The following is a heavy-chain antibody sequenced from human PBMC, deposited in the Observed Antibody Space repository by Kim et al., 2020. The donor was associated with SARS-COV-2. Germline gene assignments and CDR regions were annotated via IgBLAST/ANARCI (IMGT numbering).Heavy chain of an antibody. CDR3: ARESSDIVATMGYYYGMDV. CDR1: GFTFSSYS. D-gene: IGHD5-12*01. CDR2: ISSSSSYI. V-gene: IGHV3-21*01. J-gene: IGHJ6*02. Sequence: GGSLRLSCAASGFTFSSYSMNWVRQAPGKGLEWVSSISSSSSYIYYADSVKGRFTISRDNAKNSLYLQMNSLRAEDTAVYYCARESSDIVATMGYYYGMDVWGQGTTVTVSS.